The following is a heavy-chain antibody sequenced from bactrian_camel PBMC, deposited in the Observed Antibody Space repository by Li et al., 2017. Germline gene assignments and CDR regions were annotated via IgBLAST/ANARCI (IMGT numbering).Heavy chain of an antibody. J-gene: IGHJ4*01. D-gene: IGHD6*01. CDR3: AEGRGSRGEHCYSLNY. V-gene: IGHV3S1*01. CDR2: IDTGDGST. CDR1: GYTFNTYS. Sequence: HVQLVESGGGSALAGGSVRLSCAASGYTFNTYSWFRQAPGQEREGVAAIDTGDGSTYYLNSVEGRFTISHDNAKNTLYLQMNSLKPEDTATYYCAEGRGSRGEHCYSLNYWGQGTQVTVS.